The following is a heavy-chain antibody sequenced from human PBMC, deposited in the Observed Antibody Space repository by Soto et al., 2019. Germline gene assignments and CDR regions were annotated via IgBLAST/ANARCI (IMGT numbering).Heavy chain of an antibody. D-gene: IGHD3-9*01. CDR2: ISYDGSNK. CDR3: AKEIRYFDWLYLSDY. CDR1: GFTFSSYG. J-gene: IGHJ4*02. Sequence: GGSLRLSCAASGFTFSSYGMHWVRQAPGKGLEWVAVISYDGSNKYYAGSVKGRFTISRDNSKNTLYLQMNSLRAEDTAVYYCAKEIRYFDWLYLSDYWGQGTLVTVSS. V-gene: IGHV3-30*18.